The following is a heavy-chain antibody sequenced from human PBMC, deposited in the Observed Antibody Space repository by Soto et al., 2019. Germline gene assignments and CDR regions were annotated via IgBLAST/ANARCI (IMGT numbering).Heavy chain of an antibody. CDR2: LYYGRSA. Sequence: PSETLSLTCAVYGGSFSGHYWSWIRQPPGKGLESIGYLYYGRSANYNPSLKSRVTLSVDTSTNQCSLTLSSMTAADTAVYYCALRTMAVGPEARGQGTPVTV. J-gene: IGHJ4*02. V-gene: IGHV4-59*11. D-gene: IGHD2-2*01. CDR1: GGSFSGHY. CDR3: ALRTMAVGPEA.